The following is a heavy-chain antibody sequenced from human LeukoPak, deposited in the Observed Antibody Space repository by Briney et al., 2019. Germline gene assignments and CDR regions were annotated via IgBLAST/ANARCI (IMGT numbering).Heavy chain of an antibody. CDR3: ARAPTGTTVRTYPDY. V-gene: IGHV3-20*04. Sequence: PGGSLRLSCAASGFTFDDYGMSWVRQAPGKGLEWVSGINWNGGSTGYADSVKGRFTISRDNAKNSLYLQMNSLRAEDTALYYCARAPTGTTVRTYPDYWGQGTLVTVSS. CDR1: GFTFDDYG. CDR2: INWNGGST. D-gene: IGHD4-17*01. J-gene: IGHJ4*02.